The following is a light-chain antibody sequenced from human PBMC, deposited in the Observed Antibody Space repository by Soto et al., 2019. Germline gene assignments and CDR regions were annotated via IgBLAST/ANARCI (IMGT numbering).Light chain of an antibody. Sequence: DIQMTQSPSTLSASVGDRVTITCRASQSISSWLAWYQQKPGKAPKLLIYKASSLESGVPSRFSGSGSGTEITLTSSSLQPDVFAAYYCQQYNSRAFGQGTKVDIK. CDR1: QSISSW. CDR2: KAS. CDR3: QQYNSRA. J-gene: IGKJ1*01. V-gene: IGKV1-5*03.